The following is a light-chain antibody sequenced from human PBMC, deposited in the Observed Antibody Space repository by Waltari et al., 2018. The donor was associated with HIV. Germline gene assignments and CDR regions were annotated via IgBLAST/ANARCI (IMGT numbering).Light chain of an antibody. CDR3: QQYSITAVT. CDR2: WAS. Sequence: DIVMTQSPDSLAVSLGERATMNCKSSQSVLYSSNNKNYLAWYQQKPGQPPQLLIYWASTRESGVPDRFSGSGSATDFTLTISSLQAEDVAVYYCQQYSITAVTFGQGTKLEIK. CDR1: QSVLYSSNNKNY. J-gene: IGKJ2*01. V-gene: IGKV4-1*01.